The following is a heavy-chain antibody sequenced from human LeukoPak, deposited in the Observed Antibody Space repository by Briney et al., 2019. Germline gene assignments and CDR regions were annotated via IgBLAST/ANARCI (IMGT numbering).Heavy chain of an antibody. Sequence: GGSLRLSCAASGFTVSSNYMSWVRQAPGKGLEWVANIKEDGSEKYYVDSVKGRFTISKDNAKNSLYLQMNSLRAEDTAVYYCARRTLITMGREVIVSRPFDYWGQGTLVTVSS. CDR2: IKEDGSEK. D-gene: IGHD3-10*01. CDR3: ARRTLITMGREVIVSRPFDY. V-gene: IGHV3-7*01. J-gene: IGHJ4*02. CDR1: GFTVSSNY.